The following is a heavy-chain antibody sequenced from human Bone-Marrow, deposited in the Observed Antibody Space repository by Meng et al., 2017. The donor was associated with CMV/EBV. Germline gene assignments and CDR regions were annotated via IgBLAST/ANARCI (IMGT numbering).Heavy chain of an antibody. CDR3: AGEDIVVVPAAIRHYYYYGMDV. D-gene: IGHD2-2*01. CDR2: ISSSSSTI. Sequence: GESLKISCAASGFTFSSYSMNWVRQAPGKGLEWVSYISSSSSTIYYADSVKGRFTISRDNAKNSLYLQTNSLRAEGTAVYYCAGEDIVVVPAAIRHYYYYGMDVWGQGTTVTVSS. CDR1: GFTFSSYS. V-gene: IGHV3-48*04. J-gene: IGHJ6*02.